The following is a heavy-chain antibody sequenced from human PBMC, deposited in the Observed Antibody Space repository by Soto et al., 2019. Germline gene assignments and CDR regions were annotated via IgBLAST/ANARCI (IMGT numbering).Heavy chain of an antibody. CDR1: GGSISSYY. D-gene: IGHD3-16*01. J-gene: IGHJ3*02. CDR2: TYYSGST. CDR3: ARDFTDAFES. V-gene: IGHV4-59*01. Sequence: PSETLSLTCTVSGGSISSYYWSWIRQPPGKGLEWIGYTYYSGSTNYNPSLKSRVTISVDTSKNQFSLKLSSVTAADTAVYYCARDFTDAFESWGKGTMVTVS.